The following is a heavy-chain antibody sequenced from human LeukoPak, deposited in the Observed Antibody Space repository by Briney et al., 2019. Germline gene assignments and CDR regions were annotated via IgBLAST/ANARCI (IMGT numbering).Heavy chain of an antibody. D-gene: IGHD3-3*01. CDR2: IYYSGST. CDR3: ARAGTYYDFWSGYDNYYYYMDV. V-gene: IGHV4-59*08. Sequence: SETLSLTCTVSGGSISSYYWSWIRQPPGKGVEWIGYIYYSGSTNYNPSLKSRVTISVDTSKNQFSLKLSSVTAADTAVYYCARAGTYYDFWSGYDNYYYYMDVWGKGTTVTVSS. J-gene: IGHJ6*03. CDR1: GGSISSYY.